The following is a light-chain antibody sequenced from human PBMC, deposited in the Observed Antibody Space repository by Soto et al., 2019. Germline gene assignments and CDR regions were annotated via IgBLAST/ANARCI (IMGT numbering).Light chain of an antibody. CDR2: GAT. CDR1: QRVSSGY. V-gene: IGKV3-20*01. Sequence: EIVLTQSPGTLPLSPGERATLSCRASQRVSSGYLAWYQRKPGQGPRLLIYGATSRATGIPDRFSGSGSGTDFTLTISRLEPEDFAVYYCQQYGSSPTFGQGTKVDIK. J-gene: IGKJ1*01. CDR3: QQYGSSPT.